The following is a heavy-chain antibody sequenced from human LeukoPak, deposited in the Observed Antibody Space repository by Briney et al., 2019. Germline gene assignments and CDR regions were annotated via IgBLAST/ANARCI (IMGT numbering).Heavy chain of an antibody. D-gene: IGHD2-21*01. CDR2: IYYSDYT. CDR3: ARERRSSSYYYFDY. CDR1: GGSASSGSYY. V-gene: IGHV4-61*01. J-gene: IGHJ4*02. Sequence: SETLSLTCTVSGGSASSGSYYWSWIRQPPGKGLEWLGYIYYSDYTNYNPSLQSRVTISVDTSKNQISLKLSSVTAADTAVYYCARERRSSSYYYFDYWGQGTLVTVSS.